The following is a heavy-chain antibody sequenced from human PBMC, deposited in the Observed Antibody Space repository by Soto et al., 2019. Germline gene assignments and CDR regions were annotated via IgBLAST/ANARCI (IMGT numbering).Heavy chain of an antibody. D-gene: IGHD4-4*01. CDR3: AKGFPDYSNYVYFDY. V-gene: IGHV3-30*04. Sequence: QVQLVESGGGVVQPGRSLRLSCAASGFTFSSYAMHWVRQAPGKGLEWVAVIPYDGSNKYSPDSVKGRFTISRDKSKSTLYLQMNSLRAEDTAVYYCAKGFPDYSNYVYFDYWGQRTLVTFSS. CDR2: IPYDGSNK. CDR1: GFTFSSYA. J-gene: IGHJ4*02.